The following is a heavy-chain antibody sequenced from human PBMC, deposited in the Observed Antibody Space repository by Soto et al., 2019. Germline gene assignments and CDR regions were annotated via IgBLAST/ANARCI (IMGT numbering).Heavy chain of an antibody. CDR3: ARASGYVSGWYHDY. J-gene: IGHJ4*02. CDR2: LIPILGTT. CDR1: GGTFSSDA. V-gene: IGHV1-69*01. Sequence: QVQLVQSGAEVRKPGSSVKVSCKASGGTFSSDAVSWVRQAPSQGLEWMGGLIPILGTTHYAQKFQGRVTITADESTNTAYMELSSLRSDDTAVYYCARASGYVSGWYHDYWGQGTRVTVSS. D-gene: IGHD6-19*01.